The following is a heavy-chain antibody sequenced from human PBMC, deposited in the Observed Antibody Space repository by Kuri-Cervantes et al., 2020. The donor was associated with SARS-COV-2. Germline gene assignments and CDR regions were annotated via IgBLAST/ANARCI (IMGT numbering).Heavy chain of an antibody. CDR3: AVVDTFDSLA. CDR2: INHSGST. J-gene: IGHJ5*02. V-gene: IGHV4-39*07. D-gene: IGHD5-18*01. CDR1: GGSISSSSYY. Sequence: GSLRLSCAVSGGSISSSSYYWGWIRQPPGKGLEWIGEINHSGSTNYNPSLKSRVTISVDTSKNQFSLKLSSVTAADTAVYYCAVVDTFDSLAWGQGTLVTVSS.